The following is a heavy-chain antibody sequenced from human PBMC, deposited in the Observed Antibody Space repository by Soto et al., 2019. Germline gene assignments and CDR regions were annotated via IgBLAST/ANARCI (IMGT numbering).Heavy chain of an antibody. CDR3: ARASPYGDYALDY. D-gene: IGHD4-17*01. V-gene: IGHV4-28*03. CDR1: GYSISSSNW. Sequence: PSETLSLTCAVSGYSISSSNWWGWIRQPPGKGLEWIGYIYYSGSTYYNPSLKSRVTMSVDTSKNQFSLKLSSVTAVDTAVYYCARASPYGDYALDYWGQGTLVTVSS. CDR2: IYYSGST. J-gene: IGHJ4*02.